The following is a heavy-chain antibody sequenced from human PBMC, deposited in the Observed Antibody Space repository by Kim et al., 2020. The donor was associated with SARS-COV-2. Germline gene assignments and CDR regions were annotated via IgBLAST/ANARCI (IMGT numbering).Heavy chain of an antibody. J-gene: IGHJ4*02. V-gene: IGHV3-23*01. Sequence: GGSLRLSCVASGFAINNYAMGWVRQAPGKGLEWVAVSGTLTEYADSVKGRITISRDNSRNTVYLQMNSLRVDDTAMYFCAKAIVDNNYFDSWGQGTLVTVSS. CDR2: SGTLT. D-gene: IGHD3-16*02. CDR1: GFAINNYA. CDR3: AKAIVDNNYFDS.